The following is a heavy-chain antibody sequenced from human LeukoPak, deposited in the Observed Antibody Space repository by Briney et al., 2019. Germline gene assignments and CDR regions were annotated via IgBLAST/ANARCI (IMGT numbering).Heavy chain of an antibody. V-gene: IGHV4-59*11. Sequence: PSQTLSLTCSVSGGSLRGHSWSWIRQPPGQGLEYIGDFYIGRTTNYNRSLKSRVTISLDTSKRQFSLTVNSVTAADTAVYYCARDKGQSGSSGIHESYMDVWGPGTTVIVSS. CDR1: GGSLRGHS. J-gene: IGHJ6*03. CDR2: FYIGRTT. D-gene: IGHD6-6*01. CDR3: ARDKGQSGSSGIHESYMDV.